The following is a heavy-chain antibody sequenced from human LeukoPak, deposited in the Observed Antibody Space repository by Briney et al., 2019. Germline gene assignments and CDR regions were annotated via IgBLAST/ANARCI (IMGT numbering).Heavy chain of an antibody. CDR2: INTNTGNP. Sequence: ASVTVSCKASGYTFNNYAMNWVRQAPGQGLEWMGWINTNTGNPTYAQGFTGRFIFSLDTSVSTAYLQISSLKPEDTAVYYCAKQGPGYCGSTSCYGVDYWGQGTLVTVSS. D-gene: IGHD2-2*01. CDR3: AKQGPGYCGSTSCYGVDY. CDR1: GYTFNNYA. V-gene: IGHV7-4-1*02. J-gene: IGHJ4*02.